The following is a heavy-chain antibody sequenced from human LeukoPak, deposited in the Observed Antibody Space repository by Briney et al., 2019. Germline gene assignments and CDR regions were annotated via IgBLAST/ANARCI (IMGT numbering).Heavy chain of an antibody. Sequence: PGGSLRLSCAASGFTFSSYAMSWVRQAPGKGLEWVSAISGSGGSTYYADSVKGRFTISRDNSKNTLYLQMNSLRAEDTAVYYSAKDREQLEHLFDYWGQGTLVTVSS. V-gene: IGHV3-23*01. J-gene: IGHJ4*02. CDR1: GFTFSSYA. CDR3: AKDREQLEHLFDY. D-gene: IGHD6-6*01. CDR2: ISGSGGST.